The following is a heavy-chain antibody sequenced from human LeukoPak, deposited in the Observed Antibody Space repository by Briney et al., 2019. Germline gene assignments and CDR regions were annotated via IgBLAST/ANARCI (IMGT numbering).Heavy chain of an antibody. CDR3: ARESLYSYFDD. J-gene: IGHJ4*02. CDR2: IYHSGST. CDR1: GGSISSGGYY. Sequence: SQTLSLTCTVSGGSISSGGYYWSWIRQPPGKGLEWIGYIYHSGSTYYNPSLKSRVTISVDRSKNQFSLKLSSVTAADTAVYYCARESLYSYFDDWGQGTLVTVSS. V-gene: IGHV4-30-2*01. D-gene: IGHD2-15*01.